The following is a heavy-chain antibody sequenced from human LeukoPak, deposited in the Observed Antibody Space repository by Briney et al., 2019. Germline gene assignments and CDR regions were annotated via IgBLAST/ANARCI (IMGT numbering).Heavy chain of an antibody. CDR3: ARHARTPEPYPDY. V-gene: IGHV5-51*01. CDR2: IYPGDSEP. Sequence: GASLQISCKRSGSRFLSHWIGWVRPLPGKGLEWMGIIYPGDSEPRYSPSLQGQVTISADKSISTVYLQWSSLKASDAAMYSCARHARTPEPYPDYWGQGTLVTVSS. CDR1: GSRFLSHW. D-gene: IGHD1-14*01. J-gene: IGHJ4*02.